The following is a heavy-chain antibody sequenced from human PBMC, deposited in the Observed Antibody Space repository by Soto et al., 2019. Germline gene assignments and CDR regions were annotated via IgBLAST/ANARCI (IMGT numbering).Heavy chain of an antibody. CDR2: ISGSGGST. V-gene: IGHV3-23*01. J-gene: IGHJ4*02. Sequence: AGGSLRLSCAASGFTFSSYAMSWVRQAPGKGLEWVSAISGSGGSTYYADSVKGRFTISRDNSKNTLYLQMNSLRAEDTAVYYCAKDRTAIEYYYDSSAPRGFGYWGQGTLVTVSS. D-gene: IGHD3-22*01. CDR1: GFTFSSYA. CDR3: AKDRTAIEYYYDSSAPRGFGY.